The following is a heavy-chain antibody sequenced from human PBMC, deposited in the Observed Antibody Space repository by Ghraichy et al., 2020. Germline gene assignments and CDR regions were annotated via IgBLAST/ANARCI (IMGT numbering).Heavy chain of an antibody. CDR3: AKVPLGGSYSQYFQH. CDR2: ISGSGGST. CDR1: GFTFSSYA. J-gene: IGHJ1*01. D-gene: IGHD1-26*01. Sequence: GGSLRLSCAASGFTFSSYAMSWVRQAPGKGLEWVSAISGSGGSTYYADSVKGRFTISRDNSKNTLYLQMNSLRAEDTAVYYCAKVPLGGSYSQYFQHWGQGTLVTVSS. V-gene: IGHV3-23*01.